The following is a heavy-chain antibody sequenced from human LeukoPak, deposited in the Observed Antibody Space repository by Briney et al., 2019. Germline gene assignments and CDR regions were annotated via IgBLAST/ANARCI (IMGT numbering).Heavy chain of an antibody. V-gene: IGHV3-21*01. CDR3: ARDGGYSYGLDLDY. CDR1: GFTFSSYS. Sequence: GGSLRLSCAASGFTFSSYSMNWVRQAPGKGLEWVSSISSSSSYIYYADSVKGRFTISRDNAKNSLYLQMNSLRAEDTAVYYCARDGGYSYGLDLDYWGQGTLVTVSS. D-gene: IGHD5-18*01. J-gene: IGHJ4*02. CDR2: ISSSSSYI.